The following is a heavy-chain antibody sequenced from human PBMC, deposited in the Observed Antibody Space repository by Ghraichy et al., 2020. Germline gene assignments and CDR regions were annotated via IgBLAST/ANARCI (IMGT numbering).Heavy chain of an antibody. CDR3: ARGWVRGVRPPDY. J-gene: IGHJ4*02. D-gene: IGHD3-10*01. V-gene: IGHV1-8*01. CDR1: GYTFTSYD. CDR2: MNPNSGNT. Sequence: VKVSCKASGYTFTSYDINWVRLATGQGLEWMGWMNPNSGNTGYAQKFQGRVTMTRNTSINTAYMELSSLRSEDTAVYYCARGWVRGVRPPDYWGQGTLVTVSS.